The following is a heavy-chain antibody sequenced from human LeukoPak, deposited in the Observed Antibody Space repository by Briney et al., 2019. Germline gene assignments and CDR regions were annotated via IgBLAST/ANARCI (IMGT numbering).Heavy chain of an antibody. CDR1: GGTFSSYA. J-gene: IGHJ4*02. CDR2: IIPIFGTA. V-gene: IGHV1-69*13. D-gene: IGHD1-26*01. Sequence: SVKVSCKASGGTFSSYAISWVRQAPGQGLEWMGGIIPIFGTANYAQKFQGRVTITADESTSTAYMELSSLRSEDTAVYYCARDRPSGYSAVFDYWGPGNLVTVSS. CDR3: ARDRPSGYSAVFDY.